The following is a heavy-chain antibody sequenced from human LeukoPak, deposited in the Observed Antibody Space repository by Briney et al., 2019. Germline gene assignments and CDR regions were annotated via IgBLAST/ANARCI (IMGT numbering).Heavy chain of an antibody. CDR3: ARAYYYDRSGYRPLSVLYPRPFDY. CDR2: VNHSGST. Sequence: SETLSLTCAVYGGSFSGYYWSRIRQPPGKGLEWIGEVNHSGSTDYNPSLKSRVTISVDTSKNQFSLNLSSVTAADTAVYYCARAYYYDRSGYRPLSVLYPRPFDYWGQGTLVTVSS. V-gene: IGHV4-34*01. D-gene: IGHD3-22*01. J-gene: IGHJ4*02. CDR1: GGSFSGYY.